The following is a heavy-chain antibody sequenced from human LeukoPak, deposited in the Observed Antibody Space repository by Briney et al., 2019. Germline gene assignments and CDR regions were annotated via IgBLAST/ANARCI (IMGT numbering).Heavy chain of an antibody. J-gene: IGHJ4*02. D-gene: IGHD3-10*01. V-gene: IGHV1-2*02. CDR3: ASLGDFFGSGSYAPFDY. Sequence: ASVKVSCKASGYTFTGFYMHWARQAPGQGLEWMGWINPNTGGTNYAQKLQGRVTMTRDTSITTAYMELSRLTSGDTAVYYCASLGDFFGSGSYAPFDYWGQGSLVTVSS. CDR1: GYTFTGFY. CDR2: INPNTGGT.